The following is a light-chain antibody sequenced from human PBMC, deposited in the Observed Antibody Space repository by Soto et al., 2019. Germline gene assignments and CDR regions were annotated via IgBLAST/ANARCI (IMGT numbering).Light chain of an antibody. J-gene: IGKJ1*01. CDR1: QSVSIW. CDR3: QQFNTSPWT. CDR2: KSS. Sequence: DIQVTQSPSTLSASEGDRVTIGCRASQSVSIWLAWYQQKPGRAPKLLIYKSSILESGVPSRFSGSGSGTEFTLTISSLQPDDFATYYCQQFNTSPWTFGQGTKVDIK. V-gene: IGKV1-5*03.